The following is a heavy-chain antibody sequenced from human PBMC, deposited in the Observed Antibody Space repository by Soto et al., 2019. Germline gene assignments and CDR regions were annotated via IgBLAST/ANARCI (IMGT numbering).Heavy chain of an antibody. CDR1: GFTFGDYA. Sequence: EVQLVESGGGLVQPGRSLRLSCTASGFTFGDYAMSWVRQAPGKGLEWVGFIRSKAYGGTTEYAASVKGRFTISRDDSKSIAYLQMNSLKTEDTAVYYCTRVDVDYDSSGYYYFGGAFDIWGQGTMVTVSS. D-gene: IGHD3-22*01. CDR2: IRSKAYGGTT. V-gene: IGHV3-49*04. CDR3: TRVDVDYDSSGYYYFGGAFDI. J-gene: IGHJ3*02.